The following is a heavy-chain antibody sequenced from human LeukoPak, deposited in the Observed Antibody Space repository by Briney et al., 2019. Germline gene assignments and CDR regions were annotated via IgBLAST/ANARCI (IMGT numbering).Heavy chain of an antibody. CDR1: RGSISSGDYY. J-gene: IGHJ5*02. CDR2: IYYSGSP. Sequence: SQTLSLTRTVSRGSISSGDYYWSWIRQPPGKGLEWIGYIYYSGSPYYHPSLKSRVTISVDTSKNQFSLKLSSVTAADTALYYCAKDTLNDYGDLNWFDPWGQGTQVTVSS. D-gene: IGHD4-17*01. CDR3: AKDTLNDYGDLNWFDP. V-gene: IGHV4-30-4*08.